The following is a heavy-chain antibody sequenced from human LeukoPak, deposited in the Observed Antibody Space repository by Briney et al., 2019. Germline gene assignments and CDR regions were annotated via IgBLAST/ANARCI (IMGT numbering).Heavy chain of an antibody. CDR3: ARDLMGIAYCGAFYY. CDR2: IRSTSNTI. Sequence: GGSLRLSCAASGFAFSSYEMNWVRQAPGKGLEWVSYIRSTSNTIYYADSVKGRFTISRDNAKNSLYLQMNSLRAEDTAVYYCARDLMGIAYCGAFYYWGQGTLVTVSS. D-gene: IGHD6-13*01. V-gene: IGHV3-48*03. CDR1: GFAFSSYE. J-gene: IGHJ4*02.